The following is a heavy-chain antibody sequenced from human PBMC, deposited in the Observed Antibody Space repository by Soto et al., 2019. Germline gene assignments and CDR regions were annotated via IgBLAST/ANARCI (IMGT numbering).Heavy chain of an antibody. D-gene: IGHD6-13*01. CDR2: INTSGGSS. J-gene: IGHJ5*02. V-gene: IGHV3-23*01. Sequence: EVQLLESGGGLVQPGGSLRLSCAASGFTFSSFAMNWVRQAPGKGLECVSTINTSGGSSHYADSVKGRFTISRDNSKNTLSLQMSDLRADDTAVCYCTKDWQHGSWGQGTLVTVSS. CDR1: GFTFSSFA. CDR3: TKDWQHGS.